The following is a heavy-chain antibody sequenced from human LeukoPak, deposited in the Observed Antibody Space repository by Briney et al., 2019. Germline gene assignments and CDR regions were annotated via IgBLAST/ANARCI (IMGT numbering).Heavy chain of an antibody. J-gene: IGHJ4*02. V-gene: IGHV4-31*03. CDR2: IYYSGST. Sequence: SQTLSLTCTVSGGSISSGGYYWSWIRQHPGKGLEWIGYIYYSGSTYYNPSLKSRVTISIDTSKNQFSLKLSSVTAADTAVYYCARGVNRVTQYFFDYWGQGTLVTVSS. CDR3: ARGVNRVTQYFFDY. CDR1: GGSISSGGYY. D-gene: IGHD5-18*01.